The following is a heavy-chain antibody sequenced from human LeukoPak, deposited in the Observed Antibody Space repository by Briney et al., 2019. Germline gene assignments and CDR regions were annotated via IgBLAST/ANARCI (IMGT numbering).Heavy chain of an antibody. D-gene: IGHD1-26*01. V-gene: IGHV1-69*06. J-gene: IGHJ3*02. CDR1: GGTFSSYA. CDR3: AREGARWEPSFSAFDI. Sequence: SVKVSCKASGGTFSSYAISWVRQAPGQGLEWMGGIIPIFGTANYAQKFQGRVTITADKSTSTAHMELSSLRSEDTAVYYCAREGARWEPSFSAFDIWGQGTMVTVSS. CDR2: IIPIFGTA.